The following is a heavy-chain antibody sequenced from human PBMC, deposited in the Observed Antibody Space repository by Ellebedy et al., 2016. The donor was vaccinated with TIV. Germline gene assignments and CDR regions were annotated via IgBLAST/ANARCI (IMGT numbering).Heavy chain of an antibody. V-gene: IGHV3-48*03. CDR3: ARDQGSGYYNSRPSTFDF. J-gene: IGHJ3*01. CDR2: ISSGGSTI. Sequence: GESLKISCAASGFTFSGYDMNWVRQAPGKGLEWISYISSGGSTIYYADSVKGRFTISRDNAKNSLYLRMNSLRAEDTAVYYCARDQGSGYYNSRPSTFDFWGQGTMVTVSS. D-gene: IGHD3-22*01. CDR1: GFTFSGYD.